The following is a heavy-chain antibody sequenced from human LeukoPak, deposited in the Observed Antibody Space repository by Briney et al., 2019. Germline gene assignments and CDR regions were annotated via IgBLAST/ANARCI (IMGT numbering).Heavy chain of an antibody. J-gene: IGHJ4*02. Sequence: KPGGSLRLSCAASGFTFSSYSMNWVRQAPGKGLEWVSSISSSSSYIYYADSVKGRFTISRDNAKNSLYLQMNSLRAEDTAVYYCARVVYSSSWYKGGDYWGQGTLVTVSS. V-gene: IGHV3-21*01. CDR1: GFTFSSYS. CDR3: ARVVYSSSWYKGGDY. CDR2: ISSSSSYI. D-gene: IGHD6-13*01.